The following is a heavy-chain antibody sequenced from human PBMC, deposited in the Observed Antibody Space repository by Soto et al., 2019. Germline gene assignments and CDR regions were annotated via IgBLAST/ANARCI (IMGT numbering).Heavy chain of an antibody. CDR1: GASIRSYH. V-gene: IGHV4-4*07. CDR2: MQHTGNT. J-gene: IGHJ5*02. CDR3: AKDVSSRRRFNQ. D-gene: IGHD3-16*01. Sequence: QVQLQESGPGLVKPSETLSLTCAVSGASIRSYHRSWIRQPAGKGLEWIGRMQHTGNTNYNPSLKSRVTMSVDTSNNKISLKMTSVTAADTAVYYCAKDVSSRRRFNQWGQGILVIVSS.